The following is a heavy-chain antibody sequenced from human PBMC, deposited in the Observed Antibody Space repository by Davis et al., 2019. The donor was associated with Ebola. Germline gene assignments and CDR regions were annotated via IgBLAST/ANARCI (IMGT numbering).Heavy chain of an antibody. D-gene: IGHD2-2*01. CDR2: ISSSSSYI. J-gene: IGHJ6*02. V-gene: IGHV3-21*01. CDR3: ARGVCSSTSCYDYYYGMDV. CDR1: GFTFSSYS. Sequence: GESLKISCAASGFTFSSYSMNWVRQAPGKGLEWVSSISSSSSYIYYADSVKGRFTISRDNAKNSLYLQMNSLRAEDTAVYYCARGVCSSTSCYDYYYGMDVWGQGTTVTVS.